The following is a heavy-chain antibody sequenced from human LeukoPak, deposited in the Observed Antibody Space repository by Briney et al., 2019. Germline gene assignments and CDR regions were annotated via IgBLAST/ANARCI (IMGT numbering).Heavy chain of an antibody. V-gene: IGHV3-30*02. J-gene: IGHJ4*02. D-gene: IGHD6-19*01. CDR3: AKDFEIAVAGNIDY. CDR2: IRYDGSNK. CDR1: GFTFSSYG. Sequence: GGSLRLSCAASGFTFSSYGMHWVRQAPGKGLEWVAFIRYDGSNKYYADSVKGRFTISRDNSKNTLCLQMNSLRAEDTAVYYCAKDFEIAVAGNIDYWGQGTLVTVSS.